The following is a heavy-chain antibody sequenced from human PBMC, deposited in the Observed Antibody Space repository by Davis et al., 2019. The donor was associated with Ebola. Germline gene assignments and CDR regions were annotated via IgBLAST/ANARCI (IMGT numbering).Heavy chain of an antibody. CDR1: GGSISSSNW. Sequence: SETLSLTCAVSGGSISSSNWWSWVRQPPGKGLEWIGEIYHSGSTNYNPSLKSRVTISVDTSKNQFSLKLSSVTAADTAVYYCARGLSSGYYYYFDYWGQGTLVTVSS. J-gene: IGHJ4*02. CDR2: IYHSGST. CDR3: ARGLSSGYYYYFDY. V-gene: IGHV4-4*02. D-gene: IGHD3-22*01.